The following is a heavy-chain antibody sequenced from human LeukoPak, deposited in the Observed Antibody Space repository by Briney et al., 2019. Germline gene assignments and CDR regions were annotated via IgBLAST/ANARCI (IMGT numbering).Heavy chain of an antibody. V-gene: IGHV3-23*01. CDR1: GFTFSDYG. J-gene: IGHJ4*02. CDR2: ISGRGDRT. CDR3: VKGWTGHSTAWYLD. D-gene: IGHD2-2*01. Sequence: GGSLRLSSVASGFTFSDYGLNWVSQVQGKGLEWVSAISGRGDRTFYADSVKGRFTVSRDNSRATLYLQMNSLTAEDTAVYHCVKGWTGHSTAWYLDWGQGTLVTVSS.